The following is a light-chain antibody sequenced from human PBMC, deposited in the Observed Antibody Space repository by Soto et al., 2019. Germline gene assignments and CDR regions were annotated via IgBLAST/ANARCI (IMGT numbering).Light chain of an antibody. V-gene: IGLV1-47*01. Sequence: QSVLTQPPSASGTPGQRVTMSCSGSRSNIGNNFVSWYHQVPGMAPKLLIYRNDQRPSGVPDRFSGSKSAPSASLAITGLRSEDEADYFCATWDDTLTTLVFGRGTKLTVL. J-gene: IGLJ3*02. CDR1: RSNIGNNF. CDR2: RND. CDR3: ATWDDTLTTLV.